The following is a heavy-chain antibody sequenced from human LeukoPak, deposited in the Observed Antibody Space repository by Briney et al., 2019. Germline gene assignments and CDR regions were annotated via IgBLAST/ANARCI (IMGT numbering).Heavy chain of an antibody. CDR3: ARLYYSDSSGYYYLKVKEIVQDY. J-gene: IGHJ4*02. CDR2: IDHSGST. Sequence: PSETLSLTCAVYGGSFSGYYWSWIRQPPGRGLEWIGEIDHSGSTNYNPSLKSRVPISLDTSKNQFSLKLSSVTAADTAVYYCARLYYSDSSGYYYLKVKEIVQDYWGQGTLVTVSS. D-gene: IGHD3-22*01. CDR1: GGSFSGYY. V-gene: IGHV4-34*01.